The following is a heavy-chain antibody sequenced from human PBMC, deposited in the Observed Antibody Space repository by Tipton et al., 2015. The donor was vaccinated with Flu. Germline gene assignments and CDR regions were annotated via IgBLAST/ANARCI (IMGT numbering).Heavy chain of an antibody. CDR2: IYTSGST. CDR3: ARDLFGEKDWFDP. CDR1: GGSISSGSYY. Sequence: LRLSCTVSGGSISSGSYYWSWIRQPAGKGLEWIGRIYTSGSTNYSPSLKSRVTISVDTSKNQFSLKLSSVTAADTAVYYCARDLFGEKDWFDPWGQGTLVTVSS. J-gene: IGHJ5*02. D-gene: IGHD3-10*01. V-gene: IGHV4-61*02.